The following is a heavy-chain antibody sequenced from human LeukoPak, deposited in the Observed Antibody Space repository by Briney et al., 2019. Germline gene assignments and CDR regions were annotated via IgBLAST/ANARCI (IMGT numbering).Heavy chain of an antibody. CDR3: ARVDTAMVIDY. V-gene: IGHV1-69*04. CDR1: GGTFSNYA. Sequence: GASVKVSCKASGGTFSNYAISWVRQAPGQGLEWMGRIIPILGIANYAQKFQGRVTITADKSTSTAYMELSSLRSEDTAVYYCARVDTAMVIDYWGQGTLVTVSS. D-gene: IGHD5-18*01. J-gene: IGHJ4*02. CDR2: IIPILGIA.